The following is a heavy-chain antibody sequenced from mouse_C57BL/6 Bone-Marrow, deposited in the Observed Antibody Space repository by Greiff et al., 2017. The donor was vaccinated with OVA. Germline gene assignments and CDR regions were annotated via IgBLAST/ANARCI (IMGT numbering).Heavy chain of an antibody. CDR1: GFTFSDYG. J-gene: IGHJ1*03. Sequence: EVKVVESGGGLVQPGGSLKLSCAASGFTFSDYGMAWVRQAPRKGPEWVAFISTLAYSIYYADTVTGRFTISRENAKNTLYLEMSSLRSEDTAMYYCARLDYPRYCYFDVWGTGTTVTVSS. CDR3: ARLDYPRYCYFDV. CDR2: ISTLAYSI. V-gene: IGHV5-15*01. D-gene: IGHD2-4*01.